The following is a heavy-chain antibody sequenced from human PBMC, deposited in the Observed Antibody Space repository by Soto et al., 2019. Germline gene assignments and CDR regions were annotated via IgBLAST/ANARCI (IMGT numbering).Heavy chain of an antibody. V-gene: IGHV3-9*01. D-gene: IGHD6-19*01. CDR1: GFTFDDYG. Sequence: EVQLVESGGGLVQPGRFLRLSCAASGFTFDDYGMHWVRQAPGKGLEWVSGISWNSGSIGYADSVKGRFTISRDNVKNSLYLEMNSLNPEDTALYYCAKDIRSGWGLGDLDYWGLGTLVTVSS. CDR2: ISWNSGSI. CDR3: AKDIRSGWGLGDLDY. J-gene: IGHJ4*02.